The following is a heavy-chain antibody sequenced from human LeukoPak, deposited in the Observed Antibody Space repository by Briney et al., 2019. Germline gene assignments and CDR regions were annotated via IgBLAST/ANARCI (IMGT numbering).Heavy chain of an antibody. CDR1: GGTFSSYA. Sequence: GASVKVSCKASGGTFSSYAISWVRQAPGQGLEWMGGIIPIFGTANYAQKFQGRVTITTDESTSTAYMELSSLRSEDTAVYYCARDNWRGGSYYMDVWGKGTTVTVSS. V-gene: IGHV1-69*05. D-gene: IGHD1-1*01. CDR3: ARDNWRGGSYYMDV. J-gene: IGHJ6*03. CDR2: IIPIFGTA.